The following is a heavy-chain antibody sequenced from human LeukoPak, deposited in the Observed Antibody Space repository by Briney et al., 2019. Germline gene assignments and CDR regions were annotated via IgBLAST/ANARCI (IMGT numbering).Heavy chain of an antibody. CDR1: GYTFTSYA. CDR3: ARALRSRGWTYSGYELLGY. Sequence: ASVKVSCKASGYTFTSYALNWVRQAPGQGLEWMGWISAYNGNTNYAQKLQGRVTMTTDTSTSTAYMELRSLRSDDTAVYYCARALRSRGWTYSGYELLGYWGQGTLVTVSS. V-gene: IGHV1-18*01. CDR2: ISAYNGNT. D-gene: IGHD5-12*01. J-gene: IGHJ4*02.